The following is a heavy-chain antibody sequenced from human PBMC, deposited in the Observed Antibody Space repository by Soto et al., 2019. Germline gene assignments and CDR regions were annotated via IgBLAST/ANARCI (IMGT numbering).Heavy chain of an antibody. J-gene: IGHJ4*02. D-gene: IGHD3-22*01. CDR2: IIPVFHTA. V-gene: IGHV1-69*01. CDR3: ARVGIGYTLFTEF. CDR1: GGLFSSYP. Sequence: QEQMVQSGAEVKKPGSSVTVSCKAYGGLFSSYPISWVLQVPGQGLEWMGGIIPVFHTAYYTQRLQGRDTITAAESTNTAYMELSSPRSEDTAIYYCARVGIGYTLFTEFRGQGTLVTVSS.